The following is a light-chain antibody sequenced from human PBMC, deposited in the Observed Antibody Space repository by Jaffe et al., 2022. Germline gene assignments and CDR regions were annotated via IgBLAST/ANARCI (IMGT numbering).Light chain of an antibody. CDR3: SSFTTSITWV. J-gene: IGLJ3*02. V-gene: IGLV2-14*01. Sequence: QSALTQPASVSGSPGQSITISCTGTSTDVGHYNYVSWYQQYPGKAPKLIIYEVTNRPSGVSDRFSGSKSANTASLTISGLQAEDEADYYCSSFTTSITWVFGGGTKLTVL. CDR1: STDVGHYNY. CDR2: EVT.